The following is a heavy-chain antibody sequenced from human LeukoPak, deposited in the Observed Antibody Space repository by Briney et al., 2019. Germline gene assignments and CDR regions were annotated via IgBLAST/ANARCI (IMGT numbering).Heavy chain of an antibody. J-gene: IGHJ4*02. Sequence: GGSLRLSCAASGFTLSSYSMNWVRQAPGKGLEWVSSISSRSSYIYYADSVKGRFTISRDNAKNSLYLQMNSLRAEDTAVYYCARDGGSIVGAKSYFDYWGQGTLVTVSS. CDR1: GFTLSSYS. V-gene: IGHV3-21*01. CDR2: ISSRSSYI. D-gene: IGHD1-26*01. CDR3: ARDGGSIVGAKSYFDY.